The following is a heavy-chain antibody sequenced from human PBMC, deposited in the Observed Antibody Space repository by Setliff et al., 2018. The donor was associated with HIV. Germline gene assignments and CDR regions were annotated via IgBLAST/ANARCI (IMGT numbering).Heavy chain of an antibody. CDR3: TTYSSVYYHSDY. J-gene: IGHJ4*02. CDR1: GFTFRNAW. Sequence: PGGSLRLSCAASGFTFRNAWMSWVRQAPGKGLEWVGRIKSKSDGGAVHYAAPVKGRFTISRDDSQDTLYLEMNSLTNEDTAMYYCTTYSSVYYHSDYWGQGTLVTVSS. D-gene: IGHD3-22*01. V-gene: IGHV3-15*06. CDR2: IKSKSDGGAV.